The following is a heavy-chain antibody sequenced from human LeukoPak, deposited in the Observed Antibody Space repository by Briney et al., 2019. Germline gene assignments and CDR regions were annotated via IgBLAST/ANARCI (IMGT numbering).Heavy chain of an antibody. CDR1: AASISNYY. V-gene: IGHV4-4*09. CDR2: ISTSGST. CDR3: ASPRSGYRYTFDY. Sequence: SETLSLTCAVSAASISNYYWSWIRQAPGKGLEWIGYISTSGSTNYNPSLKSRVSISLDASKNRFSLNLNFVTAADTAVYYCASPRSGYRYTFDYWGQGALVTVSS. D-gene: IGHD3-22*01. J-gene: IGHJ4*02.